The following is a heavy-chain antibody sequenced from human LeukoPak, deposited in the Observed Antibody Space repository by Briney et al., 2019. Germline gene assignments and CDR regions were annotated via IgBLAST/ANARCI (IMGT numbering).Heavy chain of an antibody. CDR3: ARGSAYYYDSSGDDY. CDR2: INTNTGNP. V-gene: IGHV7-4-1*02. J-gene: IGHJ4*02. Sequence: ASVKVSCKASGYTFTGYYMHWVRQAPGQGLEWMGWINTNTGNPTYAQGFTGRFVFSLDTSVSTAYLQISSLKAEDTAVYYCARGSAYYYDSSGDDYWGQGTLVTVSS. CDR1: GYTFTGYY. D-gene: IGHD3-22*01.